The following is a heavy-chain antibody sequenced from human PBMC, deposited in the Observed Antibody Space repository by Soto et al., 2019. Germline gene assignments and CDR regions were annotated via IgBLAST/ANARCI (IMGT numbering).Heavy chain of an antibody. Sequence: EVLLLESGGGLVQPGGSLRLSCAASGFTFSTYAMTWVRQAPGKGLEWVSSIINSGGSTYHADSVKGRFTISRDNTTNKLYLQMNSLRVEDTDVYYCAKVLGTLKGNFGSWGQGTLVTVSS. D-gene: IGHD3-16*01. CDR2: IINSGGST. V-gene: IGHV3-23*01. CDR1: GFTFSTYA. J-gene: IGHJ4*02. CDR3: AKVLGTLKGNFGS.